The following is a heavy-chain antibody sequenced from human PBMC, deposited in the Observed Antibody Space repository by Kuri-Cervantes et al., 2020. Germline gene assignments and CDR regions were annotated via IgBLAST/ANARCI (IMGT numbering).Heavy chain of an antibody. D-gene: IGHD3-10*01. CDR3: TRGTYYFGPGSYY. Sequence: GESLKISCAASEFTFSDYYMGWIRQAPGKGLEWVGHIKSKTDGGTTDYAAPVKGRFTISRDDSKNTLYLQMNSLRTEDTAMYYCTRGTYYFGPGSYYWGQGTLVTVSS. CDR1: EFTFSDYY. CDR2: IKSKTDGGTT. J-gene: IGHJ4*02. V-gene: IGHV3-15*01.